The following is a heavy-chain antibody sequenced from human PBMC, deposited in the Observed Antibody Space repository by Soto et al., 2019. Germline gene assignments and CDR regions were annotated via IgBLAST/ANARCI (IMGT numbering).Heavy chain of an antibody. J-gene: IGHJ6*02. CDR1: GFTFSSYG. D-gene: IGHD6-13*01. CDR2: ISYDGSNK. CDR3: AKTLLQLDYYYYGMDV. V-gene: IGHV3-30*18. Sequence: QVQLVESGGGVVQPGRSLRLSCAASGFTFSSYGMHWVRQAPGKGLEWVAVISYDGSNKYYADSVKGRLTISRDNSKNTLYLQMNSLRAEDTAVYYCAKTLLQLDYYYYGMDVWGQGTPVTVS.